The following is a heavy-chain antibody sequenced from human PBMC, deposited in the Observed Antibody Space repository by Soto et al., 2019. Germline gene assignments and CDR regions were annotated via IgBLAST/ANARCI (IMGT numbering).Heavy chain of an antibody. Sequence: SETLSLTCTVSGGSLSSYYWSWIRRPPGMGLEWIASISYSGTINYNPSLMSRVTISIDTSKNQFSLELRSVTAADTAFYYCARGRDLYKTGNCWGQGTLVTVSS. D-gene: IGHD1-1*01. J-gene: IGHJ4*02. V-gene: IGHV4-59*12. CDR2: ISYSGTI. CDR1: GGSLSSYY. CDR3: ARGRDLYKTGNC.